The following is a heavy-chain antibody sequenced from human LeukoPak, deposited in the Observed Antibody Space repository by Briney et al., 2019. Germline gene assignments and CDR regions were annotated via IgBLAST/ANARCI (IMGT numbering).Heavy chain of an antibody. CDR3: ARASYKYRGMLDY. D-gene: IGHD2-8*01. Sequence: GASVTVSCKASGYTFTGYYMHWVRQAPGQGLEWMGIINPSGGSTSYAQKFQGRVTMTRDMSTSTVYMELSSLRSEDTAVYYCARASYKYRGMLDYWGQGTLVTVSS. V-gene: IGHV1-46*01. J-gene: IGHJ4*02. CDR2: INPSGGST. CDR1: GYTFTGYY.